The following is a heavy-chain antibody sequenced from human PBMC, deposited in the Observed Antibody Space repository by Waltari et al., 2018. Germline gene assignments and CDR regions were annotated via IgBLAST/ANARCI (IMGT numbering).Heavy chain of an antibody. J-gene: IGHJ5*02. CDR3: ARGGIVATTGDWFDP. CDR1: GFTFSSYW. V-gene: IGHV3-74*01. CDR2: SSSEGSST. D-gene: IGHD5-12*01. Sequence: EVQLVESGGGLVQPGGSLRLSCAASGFTFSSYWMHWVRQAPGKGLVWVSRSSSEGSSTSYADSVKGRFTISRDNAKNTLYLQMNSLRAEDTAVYYCARGGIVATTGDWFDPWGQGTLVTVSS.